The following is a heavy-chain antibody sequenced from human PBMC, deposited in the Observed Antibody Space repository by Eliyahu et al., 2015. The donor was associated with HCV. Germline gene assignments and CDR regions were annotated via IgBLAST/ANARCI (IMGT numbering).Heavy chain of an antibody. D-gene: IGHD2-15*01. V-gene: IGHV1-46*01. Sequence: SGAEVKRPGASVKVSCKASGYTFTNYYIHWVRQAPGQGLEWMGIINPSGVTTTYAQKFQGRVTMTRDTSTSTVYMDLSSLRSDDTAVYYCARGPGSDCSGGSCLGGYFDYWGQGTLVTVSS. CDR2: INPSGVTT. J-gene: IGHJ4*02. CDR3: ARGPGSDCSGGSCLGGYFDY. CDR1: GYTFTNYY.